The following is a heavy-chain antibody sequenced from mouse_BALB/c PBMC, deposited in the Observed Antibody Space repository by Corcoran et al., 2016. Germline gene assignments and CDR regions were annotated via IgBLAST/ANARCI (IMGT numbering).Heavy chain of an antibody. D-gene: IGHD1-1*01. V-gene: IGHV1-22*01. CDR1: GYTFTEYT. CDR2: INPNNGGT. Sequence: EVQLQQSGPELVKPGASVKMSCKASGYTFTEYTMHWVKQSHGKSLEWIGGINPNNGGTSYNQKFKGKATLTVDKSSSTAYMELRSLTSEDSAVYYCASPYYGSSWFAYWGQGTLVTVSA. CDR3: ASPYYGSSWFAY. J-gene: IGHJ3*01.